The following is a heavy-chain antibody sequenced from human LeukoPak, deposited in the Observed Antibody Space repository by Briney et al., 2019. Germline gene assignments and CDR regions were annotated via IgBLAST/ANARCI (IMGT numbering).Heavy chain of an antibody. V-gene: IGHV3-33*01. CDR2: IWFDGSYK. CDR3: ARTRYSRTWYFDS. D-gene: IGHD6-13*01. CDR1: GFTFSSSG. Sequence: GRSLRLSCAASGFTFSSSGMHWVRQGPGKGLEWVAVIWFDGSYKYSADSVKGRFTISRDNSKNMVYLQMNSLSAEDTAVYYCARTRYSRTWYFDSWGQGTLVSVSS. J-gene: IGHJ4*02.